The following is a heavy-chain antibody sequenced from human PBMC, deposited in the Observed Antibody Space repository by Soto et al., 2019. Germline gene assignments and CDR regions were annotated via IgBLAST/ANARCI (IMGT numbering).Heavy chain of an antibody. Sequence: QVQLVQSGAAVQKPGSSVKVSCKASVGTFSSYAISWVRQAHGQGREWMGGVIPIFGTANYAQKFPCRVTSTEDESTSTAYLELSSRLSEDTAVYYCARGPRYYASRGYYPDYWCQGNLVTVAS. D-gene: IGHD3-22*01. CDR1: VGTFSSYA. J-gene: IGHJ4*02. V-gene: IGHV1-69*19. CDR3: ARGPRYYASRGYYPDY. CDR2: VIPIFGTA.